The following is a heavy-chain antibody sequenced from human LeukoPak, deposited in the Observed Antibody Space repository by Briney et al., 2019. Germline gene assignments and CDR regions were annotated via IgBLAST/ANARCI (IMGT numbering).Heavy chain of an antibody. CDR2: SNHSGIT. D-gene: IGHD7-27*01. J-gene: IGHJ3*02. V-gene: IGHV4-34*01. CDR3: ASLGIRSRYRRDAFDI. CDR1: GGSFSRYY. Sequence: SETLSLTCAVYGGSFSRYYWSSLRQPPGKGLEWIGESNHSGITNYNPSLKSRGTISVDTSKNQFSLKLSSVTAADTAVYYCASLGIRSRYRRDAFDIWGQGTMVTVSS.